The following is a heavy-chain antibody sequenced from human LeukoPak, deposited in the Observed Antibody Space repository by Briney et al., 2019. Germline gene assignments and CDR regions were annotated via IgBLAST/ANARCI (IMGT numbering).Heavy chain of an antibody. V-gene: IGHV1-69*13. CDR2: IIPIFGTA. CDR3: ARHYDSSGYSNWFDP. Sequence: GASVKVSCKASGGTFSSYAISWVRQAPGQGLEWMGGIIPIFGTANYAQKFQGRVTITADESTSTAYMELSSLRSEDTAVYYCARHYDSSGYSNWFDPWGRGTLVTVSS. CDR1: GGTFSSYA. D-gene: IGHD3-22*01. J-gene: IGHJ5*02.